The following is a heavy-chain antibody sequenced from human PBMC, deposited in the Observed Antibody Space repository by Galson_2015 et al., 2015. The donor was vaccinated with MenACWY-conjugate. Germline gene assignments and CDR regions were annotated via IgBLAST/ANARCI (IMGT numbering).Heavy chain of an antibody. CDR3: ARRYCSTTSCYGCDY. CDR2: IYWDDDK. Sequence: PALVKPTQTLTLPCTFSGFSLTTSGVGVGWIRQPPGKALEWLAFIYWDDDKRSSPSLKSRLTITKDTSKNQVVLTVSNMDPVDTATYYCARRYCSTTSCYGCDYWGQGALVTVSS. CDR1: GFSLTTSGVG. J-gene: IGHJ4*02. V-gene: IGHV2-5*02. D-gene: IGHD2-2*01.